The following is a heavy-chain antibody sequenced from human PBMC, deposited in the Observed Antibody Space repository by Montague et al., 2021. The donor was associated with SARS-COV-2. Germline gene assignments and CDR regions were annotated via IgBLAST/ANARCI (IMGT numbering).Heavy chain of an antibody. J-gene: IGHJ4*02. Sequence: SLRLSCAASGFTFSSYEMNWARQAPGKGLEWVSYISGRGSTIYYADSVKGRFTISRDNVKNSLYLQMNSLRVEGTAVYYCAREYSSSSGIPYYFNYWGQGTLVTVSS. D-gene: IGHD6-13*01. CDR3: AREYSSSSGIPYYFNY. CDR2: ISGRGSTI. V-gene: IGHV3-48*03. CDR1: GFTFSSYE.